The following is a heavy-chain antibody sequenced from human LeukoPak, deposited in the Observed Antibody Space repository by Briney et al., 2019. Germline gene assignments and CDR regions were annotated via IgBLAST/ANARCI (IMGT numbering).Heavy chain of an antibody. CDR2: INASNGNT. Sequence: GASVKVSCKASGYTFTSYAMHWVRQAPGQRLEWMGWINASNGNTKYSQKFQGRVTITRDTSASTAYMELSSLRSEDTAVYYCARASFFGANFDYWGQGTLVTVSS. CDR3: ARASFFGANFDY. D-gene: IGHD3-10*01. J-gene: IGHJ4*02. V-gene: IGHV1-3*01. CDR1: GYTFTSYA.